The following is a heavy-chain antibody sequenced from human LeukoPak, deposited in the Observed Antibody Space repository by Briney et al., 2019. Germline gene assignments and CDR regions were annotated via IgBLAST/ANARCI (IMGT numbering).Heavy chain of an antibody. Sequence: SETPSHTCTASGVSISSYDRSWIRQPPGKGLEWIGYIYYSGSTNYNPSLKSRVSISVDTSKNQFSLKLSSVTAADTAVYYCARTGSTVSMLYPFDYCVRRTLVTVSS. CDR1: GVSISSYD. V-gene: IGHV4-59*01. CDR2: IYYSGST. CDR3: ARTGSTVSMLYPFDY. D-gene: IGHD4-17*01. J-gene: IGHJ4*02.